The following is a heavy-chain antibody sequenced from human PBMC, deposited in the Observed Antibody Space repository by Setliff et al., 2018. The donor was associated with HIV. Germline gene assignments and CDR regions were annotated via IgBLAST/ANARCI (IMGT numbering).Heavy chain of an antibody. D-gene: IGHD3-10*01. CDR2: TNDGGDT. J-gene: IGHJ4*02. V-gene: IGHV3-23*01. Sequence: HPGGSLRLSCTASGFTFSNYAMTWVRHAPGKGLEWVSTTNDGGDTYYADSVKGRFTISRDNSKNTLFLQMSSLRAEDTAIYYCARGSYGSFDYWGLGTLVTVSS. CDR3: ARGSYGSFDY. CDR1: GFTFSNYA.